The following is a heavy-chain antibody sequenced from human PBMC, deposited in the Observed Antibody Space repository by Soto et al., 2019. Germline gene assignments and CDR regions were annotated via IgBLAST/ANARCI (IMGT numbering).Heavy chain of an antibody. CDR1: GFTFSSYS. V-gene: IGHV3-21*04. CDR2: ISSSSSYI. CDR3: ARGRVASPTYYYYYMDV. Sequence: PGGSLRLSCAASGFTFSSYSMNWVRQAPGKGLEWASSISSSSSYIYYADSVKGRFTISRDNAKNSLYLQMNSLRSEDTAVYYCARGRVASPTYYYYYMDVWGKGTTVTVSS. J-gene: IGHJ6*03.